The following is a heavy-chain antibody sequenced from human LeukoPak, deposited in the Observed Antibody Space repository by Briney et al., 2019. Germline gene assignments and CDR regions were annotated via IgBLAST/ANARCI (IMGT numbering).Heavy chain of an antibody. CDR3: AKGCGGDCYYAYERISLFDY. Sequence: GRSLRLSCAASGFTFDDYAMRWVRQAPGKGLEWVSGISWNSGSIGYADSVKGRFTISRDNAKNSLYLQMNSLRAEDTALYYCAKGCGGDCYYAYERISLFDYWGQGTLVTVSS. V-gene: IGHV3-9*01. CDR2: ISWNSGSI. CDR1: GFTFDDYA. D-gene: IGHD2-21*02. J-gene: IGHJ4*02.